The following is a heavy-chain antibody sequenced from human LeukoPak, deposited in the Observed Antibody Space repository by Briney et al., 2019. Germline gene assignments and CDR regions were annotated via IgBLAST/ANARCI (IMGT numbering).Heavy chain of an antibody. J-gene: IGHJ4*02. CDR1: GGSFSGYY. D-gene: IGHD5-18*01. V-gene: IGHV4-34*01. CDR3: ARTLKDTAMAELDY. Sequence: SETLSLTCAVYGGSFSGYYWSWIRQPPGKGLEWIGEINHSGSTNYNPSLKSRVTISVDTSKNQSSLKLSSVTAADTAVYYCARTLKDTAMAELDYWGQGTLVTVSS. CDR2: INHSGST.